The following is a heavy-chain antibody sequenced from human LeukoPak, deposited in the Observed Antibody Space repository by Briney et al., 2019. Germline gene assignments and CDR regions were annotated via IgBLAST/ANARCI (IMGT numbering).Heavy chain of an antibody. CDR2: IYYSGST. V-gene: IGHV4-31*03. CDR3: AREIRTSHSYFDY. CDR1: GGSISSGGYY. J-gene: IGHJ4*02. Sequence: SQTLSLTCTVSGGSISSGGYYWSWIRQHPGKGLEWIGYIYYSGSTSYNPSLKSRITISVDTSKNQFSLKLSSVTAADAAVYYCAREIRTSHSYFDYWGQGTLVTVSS. D-gene: IGHD2-2*01.